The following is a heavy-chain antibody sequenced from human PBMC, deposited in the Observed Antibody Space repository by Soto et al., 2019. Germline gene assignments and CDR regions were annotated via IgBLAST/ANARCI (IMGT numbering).Heavy chain of an antibody. J-gene: IGHJ6*02. CDR2: IYYSGST. Sequence: SETLSLTCTVSGGSISSGGYYWSWIRQHPGKGLEWIGYIYYSGSTYYNPSLKSRVTISVDTSKNQFSLKLSSVTAADTAVYYCARDMRFGGSGSYYDYGMDVWGQGTTVTVSS. D-gene: IGHD3-10*01. CDR3: ARDMRFGGSGSYYDYGMDV. V-gene: IGHV4-31*03. CDR1: GGSISSGGYY.